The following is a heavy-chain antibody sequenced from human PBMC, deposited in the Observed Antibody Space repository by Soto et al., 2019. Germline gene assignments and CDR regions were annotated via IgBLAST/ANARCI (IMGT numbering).Heavy chain of an antibody. Sequence: SETLSLTCTVSGGSISSYYGSWIRQPPGKGLEWIGYIYYSGSTNYNPSLKSRVTISEDRSKNEFSLRLNSVTVADTAVYFCMMSPGFYKIESWGQGTLVTVSS. CDR3: MMSPGFYKIES. V-gene: IGHV4-59*12. J-gene: IGHJ4*02. CDR1: GGSISSYY. D-gene: IGHD1-1*01. CDR2: IYYSGST.